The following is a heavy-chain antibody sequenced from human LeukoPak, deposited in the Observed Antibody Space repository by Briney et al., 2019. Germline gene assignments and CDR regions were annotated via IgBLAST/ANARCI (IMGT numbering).Heavy chain of an antibody. D-gene: IGHD6-19*01. J-gene: IGHJ3*02. V-gene: IGHV1-8*03. CDR2: MNPNSVNT. Sequence: ASVKVSCKASGYTFTSYDINWVRQATGQGLEWMGWMNPNSVNTGYAQKFQGRVTITRNTSISTAYMELSSLRSEDTAVYYCARYRLCGVGGWYKFAYGIGIDDAFDIWGQGTMVTVSS. CDR1: GYTFTSYD. CDR3: ARYRLCGVGGWYKFAYGIGIDDAFDI.